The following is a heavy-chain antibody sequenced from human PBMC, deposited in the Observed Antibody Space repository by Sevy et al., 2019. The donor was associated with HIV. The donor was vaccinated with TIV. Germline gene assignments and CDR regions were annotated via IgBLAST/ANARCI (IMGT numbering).Heavy chain of an antibody. J-gene: IGHJ5*02. CDR3: ASDLDGDGWFDP. CDR2: ISYDGSNT. CDR1: GFTFSSYA. D-gene: IGHD3-10*01. V-gene: IGHV3-30-3*01. Sequence: GGSLRLSCAASGFTFSSYAMHWVRQAPGKGLEWVAVISYDGSNTYYADSVKGRFTISRDNSKNTLYLQMNSLRAEDTAVDDCASDLDGDGWFDPWGQGTLVTVSS.